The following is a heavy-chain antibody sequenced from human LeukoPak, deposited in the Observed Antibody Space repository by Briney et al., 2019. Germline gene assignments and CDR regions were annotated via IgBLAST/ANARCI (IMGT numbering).Heavy chain of an antibody. CDR2: ISGSGGST. Sequence: GGSLRLSCAASGFTFSSYAMSWVRQAPGKGLEWVSAISGSGGSTYYADSVKGRFTISRDNSKNTLYLQMNSMRAEDTAVYYCASHSGYDPRGWYFDYWGQGTLVTVSS. J-gene: IGHJ4*02. CDR3: ASHSGYDPRGWYFDY. D-gene: IGHD5-12*01. V-gene: IGHV3-23*01. CDR1: GFTFSSYA.